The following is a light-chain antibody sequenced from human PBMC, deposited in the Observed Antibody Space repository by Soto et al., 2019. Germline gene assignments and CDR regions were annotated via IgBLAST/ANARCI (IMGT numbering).Light chain of an antibody. Sequence: DIQMTQSPSTLSASVGDGVTITCRASQSISTWLAWYQQKPGKAPKLLIYDASSLESGVPSRFSGSGSGTEFTLTISSLLPDDFATYYCQQYNSYPSFGQGTKVEIK. CDR3: QQYNSYPS. CDR2: DAS. CDR1: QSISTW. J-gene: IGKJ1*01. V-gene: IGKV1-5*01.